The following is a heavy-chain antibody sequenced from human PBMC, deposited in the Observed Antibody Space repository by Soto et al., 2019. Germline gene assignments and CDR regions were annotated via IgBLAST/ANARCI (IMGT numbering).Heavy chain of an antibody. D-gene: IGHD6-13*01. J-gene: IGHJ4*02. V-gene: IGHV3-21*01. CDR1: GFTFSSYS. CDR3: AGSIAAAFDY. CDR2: ISSSSSYI. Sequence: EVQLVESGGGLVKPGGSLRLSCAASGFTFSSYSMNWVRQAPGKGLEWVSSISSSSSYIYYADSVKGRFTISRDDAKNSLYLPMNSLRAEDTAVYYCAGSIAAAFDYWGQGTLVTVSS.